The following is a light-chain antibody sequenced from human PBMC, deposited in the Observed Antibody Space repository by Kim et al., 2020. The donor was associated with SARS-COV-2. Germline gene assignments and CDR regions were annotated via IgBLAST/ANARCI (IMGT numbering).Light chain of an antibody. CDR2: AAS. V-gene: IGKV1-39*01. Sequence: DIQMTQSPSSLSASVGDRVTITCRASQTISNYLNWYQQKPGKAPKLLIYAASSLQSGVPSRFSGGGSGTDFTLTISSLQPEDFAVYYCQQSYSTPDTFGGGTKVDIK. CDR1: QTISNY. CDR3: QQSYSTPDT. J-gene: IGKJ4*01.